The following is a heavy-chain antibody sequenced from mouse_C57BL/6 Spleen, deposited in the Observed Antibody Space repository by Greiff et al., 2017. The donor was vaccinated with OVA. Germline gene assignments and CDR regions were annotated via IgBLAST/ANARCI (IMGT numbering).Heavy chain of an antibody. V-gene: IGHV1-54*01. CDR2: INPGSGGT. CDR1: GYAFTNYL. CDR3: ARSGYGNYGGMDY. D-gene: IGHD2-10*02. J-gene: IGHJ4*01. Sequence: VQLQQSGAELVRPGTSVKVSCKASGYAFTNYLIEWVKQRPGQGLEWIGVINPGSGGTNYNEKFKGKATLTADKSSSTAYMQLSSLTSEDSAVYFCARSGYGNYGGMDYWGQGTSVTVSS.